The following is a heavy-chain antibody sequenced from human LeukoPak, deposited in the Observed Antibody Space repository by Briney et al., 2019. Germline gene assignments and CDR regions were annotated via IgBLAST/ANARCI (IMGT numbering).Heavy chain of an antibody. Sequence: GGSLRLTCTAFGFIVRRNHINWVRQAPGKGLEWVSITYSGDTTYYADSVKGRFIISRDDSKNTLSLQMNDLRVEDTAAYYCARERPDSRNLDYWGRGALVTVSS. D-gene: IGHD1-14*01. CDR1: GFIVRRNH. J-gene: IGHJ4*02. CDR2: TYSGDTT. CDR3: ARERPDSRNLDY. V-gene: IGHV3-66*01.